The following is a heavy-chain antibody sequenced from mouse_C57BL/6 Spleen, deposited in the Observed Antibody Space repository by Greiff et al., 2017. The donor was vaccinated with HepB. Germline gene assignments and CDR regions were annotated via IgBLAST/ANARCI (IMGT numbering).Heavy chain of an antibody. Sequence: QVQLQQPGAELVKPGASVKLSCKASGYTFTSYWMHWVKQRPGQGLEWIGMIHPNSGSTNYNEKFKSKATLTVDKSSSTAYMQLSSLTSEDSAVYYCARGAYYGSAMDYWGQGTSVTVSS. V-gene: IGHV1-64*01. CDR1: GYTFTSYW. J-gene: IGHJ4*01. CDR2: IHPNSGST. CDR3: ARGAYYGSAMDY. D-gene: IGHD1-1*01.